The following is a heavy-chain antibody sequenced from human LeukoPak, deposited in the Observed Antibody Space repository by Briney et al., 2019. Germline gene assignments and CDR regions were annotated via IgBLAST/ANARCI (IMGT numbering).Heavy chain of an antibody. CDR2: IVVGSGNA. Sequence: SVKVSCKASGFTFTSSAMQWVRQARGQRLEWIGWIVVGSGNANYAQKFQERVTITRDMSTSTVYMELSSLRSEDTAVYYCAAGAAAGTMGDYWGQGTLVTVSS. V-gene: IGHV1-58*02. J-gene: IGHJ4*02. D-gene: IGHD6-13*01. CDR1: GFTFTSSA. CDR3: AAGAAAGTMGDY.